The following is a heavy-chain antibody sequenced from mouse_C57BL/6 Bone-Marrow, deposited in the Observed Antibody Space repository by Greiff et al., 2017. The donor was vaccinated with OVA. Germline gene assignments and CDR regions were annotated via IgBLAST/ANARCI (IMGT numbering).Heavy chain of an antibody. CDR1: GYAFSSSC. CDR3: ARSWAGFAY. Sequence: VQVVESVAELVKPGASVKFSCKASGYAFSSSCMNWVKQRPGQGLEWIGQIYPGDGDTNYTGKFKGKATLTADTSSSTAYMQLSSLTSEDSAIYFCARSWAGFAYWGQGTLVTVSA. J-gene: IGHJ3*01. V-gene: IGHV1-80*01. CDR2: IYPGDGDT.